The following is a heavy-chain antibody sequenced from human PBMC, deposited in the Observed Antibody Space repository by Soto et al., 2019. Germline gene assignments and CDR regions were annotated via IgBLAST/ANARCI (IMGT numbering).Heavy chain of an antibody. CDR1: GDTFSSYA. D-gene: IGHD3-22*01. CDR2: IIPIFGTA. J-gene: IGHJ6*02. Sequence: QVQLVQSGAEVKKPGSSVKVSCKASGDTFSSYAISWVRQAPGQGLEWMGGIIPIFGTANYAQKFQGRVTITADESTRTADMEWSSRRSEDTAGYYCARDGSGYRSRASPMDVWGQGTTVTVSS. CDR3: ARDGSGYRSRASPMDV. V-gene: IGHV1-69*01.